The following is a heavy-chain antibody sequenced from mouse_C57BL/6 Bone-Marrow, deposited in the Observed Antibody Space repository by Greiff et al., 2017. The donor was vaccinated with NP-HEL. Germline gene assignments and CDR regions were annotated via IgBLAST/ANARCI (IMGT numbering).Heavy chain of an antibody. D-gene: IGHD1-1*01. V-gene: IGHV1-76*01. Sequence: LQESGAELVRPGASVKLSCKASGYTFTDYYINWVKQRPGQGLEWIARIYPGSGNTYYNEKFKGKATLTAEKSSSTAYMQLSSLTSEDSAVYFCAIITTVVVPYWYFDVWGTGTTVTVSS. CDR1: GYTFTDYY. CDR2: IYPGSGNT. CDR3: AIITTVVVPYWYFDV. J-gene: IGHJ1*03.